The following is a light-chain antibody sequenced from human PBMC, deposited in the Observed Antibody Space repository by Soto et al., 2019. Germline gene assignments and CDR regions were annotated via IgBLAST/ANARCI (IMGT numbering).Light chain of an antibody. Sequence: DIQLTQSPSFLSASVGDRVTITCRASQGISSFLAWYQQQPGKAPNLLISAASTLRTGVPSRFSGSGSGTEFTLTISSLQPEDFATYYCQHLNTYPLTFGGGTKVEI. V-gene: IGKV1-9*01. CDR3: QHLNTYPLT. J-gene: IGKJ4*01. CDR2: AAS. CDR1: QGISSF.